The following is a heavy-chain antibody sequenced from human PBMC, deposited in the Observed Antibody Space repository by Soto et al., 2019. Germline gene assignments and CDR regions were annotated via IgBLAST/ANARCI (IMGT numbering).Heavy chain of an antibody. CDR3: ARDRERHYHYYGMDV. J-gene: IGHJ6*02. CDR1: GFTFSSYA. V-gene: IGHV3-30-3*01. CDR2: ISYDGSNK. D-gene: IGHD1-26*01. Sequence: PGGSLRLSCAASGFTFSSYAMHWVRQAPGKGLEWVAVISYDGSNKYYADSVKGRFTISRDNSKNTLYLQMNSLRAEDTAVYYCARDRERHYHYYGMDVWGQGTTVTVSS.